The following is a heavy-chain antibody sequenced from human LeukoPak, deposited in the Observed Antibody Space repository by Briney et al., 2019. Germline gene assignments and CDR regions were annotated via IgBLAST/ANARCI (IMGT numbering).Heavy chain of an antibody. CDR2: ISYDGSNK. V-gene: IGHV3-30*18. Sequence: PGRSLRLSCAASGFTFSSYGMHWVRQAPGKGLEWVAVISYDGSNKYCADSVKGRFTISRDNSKNTLYLQMNSLRAEDTAVYYCAKESQWLVGYWGQGTLVTVSS. D-gene: IGHD6-19*01. J-gene: IGHJ4*02. CDR3: AKESQWLVGY. CDR1: GFTFSSYG.